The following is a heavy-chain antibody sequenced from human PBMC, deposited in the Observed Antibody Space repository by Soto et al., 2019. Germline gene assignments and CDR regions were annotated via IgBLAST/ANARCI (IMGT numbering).Heavy chain of an antibody. D-gene: IGHD3-10*01. CDR3: ARGFPGGLVKFGELDY. V-gene: IGHV3-30-3*01. CDR1: GFTFSSYA. CDR2: ISYDGSNK. Sequence: GGSLRLSCAASGFTFSSYAKHWVRQAPDKGLEWVAVISYDGSNKYYADSVKGRFTISRDNSKNTLYLQMNSLRAEDTAVYYCARGFPGGLVKFGELDYWGQGTLVTVSS. J-gene: IGHJ4*02.